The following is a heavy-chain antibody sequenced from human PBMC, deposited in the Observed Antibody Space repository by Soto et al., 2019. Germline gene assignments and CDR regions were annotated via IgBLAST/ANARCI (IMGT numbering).Heavy chain of an antibody. CDR1: GYTLTELS. V-gene: IGHV1-24*01. CDR2: FDPEDGET. CDR3: ATNWGSYRYTGIYFDY. J-gene: IGHJ4*02. Sequence: GASVKVSCKVSGYTLTELSMHWVRQAPGKGLEWMGGFDPEDGETIYAQKFQGRVTMTEDTSTDTAYMELSSLRSEDTAVYYCATNWGSYRYTGIYFDYWGQGTLVTVSS. D-gene: IGHD3-16*02.